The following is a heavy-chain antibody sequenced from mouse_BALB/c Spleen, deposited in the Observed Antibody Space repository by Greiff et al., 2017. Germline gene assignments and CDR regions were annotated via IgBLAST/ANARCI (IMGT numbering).Heavy chain of an antibody. CDR1: GFTFSSYG. CDR2: INSNGGST. D-gene: IGHD1-1*01. J-gene: IGHJ3*01. V-gene: IGHV5-6-3*01. Sequence: EVQVVESGGGLVQPGGSLKLSCAASGFTFSSYGMSWVRQTPDKRLELVATINSNGGSTYYPDTVKGRFTISRDNAKNTLYLQMSSLKSEDTAMYYCARLSSQAWFAYWGQGTLVTVSA. CDR3: ARLSSQAWFAY.